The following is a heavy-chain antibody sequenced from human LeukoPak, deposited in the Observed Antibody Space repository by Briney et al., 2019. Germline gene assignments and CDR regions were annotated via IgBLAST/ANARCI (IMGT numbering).Heavy chain of an antibody. CDR2: INTDGSTT. D-gene: IGHD1-26*01. J-gene: IGHJ4*02. V-gene: IGHV3-74*01. CDR1: GFTSSTYW. Sequence: GGSLRLSCAASGFTSSTYWMHWVRQAPGKGLAWLSRINTDGSTTTYADSVKGRFTISRDNAKNTLYLQVNSLRAEDTAVYYCARGGIGSPTVDYWGQGTLVTLSS. CDR3: ARGGIGSPTVDY.